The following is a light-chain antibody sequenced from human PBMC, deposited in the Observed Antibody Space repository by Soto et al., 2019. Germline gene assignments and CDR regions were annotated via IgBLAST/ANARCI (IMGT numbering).Light chain of an antibody. Sequence: DIQMTQSPSSLSASVGDRVTITCRTSQDIRNDLDWYQQKPGKAPKRLIYAASSLQSGVPSRFSGSGSGTEFTLTISSLQSEDFATYYCLQHNSYSLTFGQGTKVEIK. J-gene: IGKJ1*01. CDR3: LQHNSYSLT. V-gene: IGKV1-17*01. CDR1: QDIRND. CDR2: AAS.